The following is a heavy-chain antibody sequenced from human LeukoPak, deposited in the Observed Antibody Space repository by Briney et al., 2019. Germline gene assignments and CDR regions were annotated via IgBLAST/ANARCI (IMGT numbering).Heavy chain of an antibody. J-gene: IGHJ4*02. CDR1: NGSVFGHY. V-gene: IGHV4-34*01. CDR2: IYYGGRT. CDR3: ARHGGWYFDS. Sequence: PSETLSLTCGVYNGSVFGHYWSWIRQPPGKGLEWIGEIYYGGRTKYSPSLKNRVTISVDTSKNQVSLNLGSVTAGDTAVYFCARHGGWYFDSWGQGILVTVPS. D-gene: IGHD6-19*01.